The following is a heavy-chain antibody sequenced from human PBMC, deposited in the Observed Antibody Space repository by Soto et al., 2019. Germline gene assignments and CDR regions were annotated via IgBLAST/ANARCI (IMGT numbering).Heavy chain of an antibody. D-gene: IGHD2-21*01. V-gene: IGHV1-8*01. CDR2: MNPNSGNT. CDR1: GYTFTSYE. CDR3: ARGGDGYNFGAVY. J-gene: IGHJ4*02. Sequence: GASVKVSCKASGYTFTSYEINWVRQATGQGLEWMGWMNPNSGNTGYAQKFQGRVTMTRNTSTSTVYMELSSLRSADTAVYYCARGGDGYNFGAVYWGQGTPVTVSS.